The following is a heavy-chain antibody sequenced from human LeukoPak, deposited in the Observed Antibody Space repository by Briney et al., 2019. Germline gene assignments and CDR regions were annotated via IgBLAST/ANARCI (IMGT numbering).Heavy chain of an antibody. Sequence: SQTLSLTCAISRDSVSSNSAAWNWIRQSPSRGLEWLGRTYYRSKWYNDYAVSVKSRITINPDTSKNQFSLQLNSVTPEDTAVYYCAGLYGSGSYYNVAYYFDYWGQGTLITVSS. J-gene: IGHJ4*02. D-gene: IGHD3-10*01. V-gene: IGHV6-1*01. CDR2: TYYRSKWYN. CDR1: RDSVSSNSAA. CDR3: AGLYGSGSYYNVAYYFDY.